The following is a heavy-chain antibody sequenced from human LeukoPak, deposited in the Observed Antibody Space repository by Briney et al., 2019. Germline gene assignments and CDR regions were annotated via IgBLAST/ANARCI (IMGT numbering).Heavy chain of an antibody. V-gene: IGHV4-31*03. D-gene: IGHD3/OR15-3a*01. Sequence: SETLSLTCTVSGGSISSGGYYWSWIRQHPGKGLEWIGYIYYSGSTYYNPSVKSRVTISVDTSKNQFSLKLSSVTAADTAVYYCARDRDWYGMDVWGQGTTVTVSS. J-gene: IGHJ6*02. CDR1: GGSISSGGYY. CDR3: ARDRDWYGMDV. CDR2: IYYSGST.